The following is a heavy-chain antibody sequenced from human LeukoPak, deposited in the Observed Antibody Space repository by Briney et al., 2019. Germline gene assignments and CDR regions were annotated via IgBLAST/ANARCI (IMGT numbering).Heavy chain of an antibody. CDR3: ARSESGVQYFQHYFYIDA. CDR2: IYYRGST. CDR1: NGDINNYY. J-gene: IGHJ6*03. D-gene: IGHD2-2*01. V-gene: IGHV4-59*01. Sequence: SETLSLTCTVSNGDINNYYWSWVRQPPGKGLGWIGYIYYRGSTKYNPSLKSRVTISIDTSNDQVSLRLNSLTAADTAVYYCARSESGVQYFQHYFYIDAWGKGTTVTVSS.